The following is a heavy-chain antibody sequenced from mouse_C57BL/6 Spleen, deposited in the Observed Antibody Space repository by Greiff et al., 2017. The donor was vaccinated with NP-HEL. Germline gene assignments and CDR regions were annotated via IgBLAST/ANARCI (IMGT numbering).Heavy chain of an antibody. CDR2: ISSGGSYT. V-gene: IGHV5-6*01. CDR1: GFTFSSYG. D-gene: IGHD2-4*01. Sequence: EVQLVESGGDLVKPGGSLKLSCAASGFTFSSYGMSWVRQTPDKRLEWVATISSGGSYTYYPDSVKGRFTISRDNAKNTLYLQMSSLKSEDTAMYYCARQVYDYDFDYWGQGTTLTVSS. J-gene: IGHJ2*01. CDR3: ARQVYDYDFDY.